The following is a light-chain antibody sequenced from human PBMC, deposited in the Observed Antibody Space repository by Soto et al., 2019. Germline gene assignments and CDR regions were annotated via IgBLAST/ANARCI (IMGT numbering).Light chain of an antibody. CDR2: GAS. J-gene: IGKJ2*01. CDR1: QGIRND. Sequence: AIQMTQFPSSLSASVGDRVTITCRASQGIRNDLGWYQQKSGRAPKLLIFGASTLQSGVPSRFSGSGSGTDFTLTISSLQPEDFATYYCLHDYSFPYTFGQATKVEIK. V-gene: IGKV1-6*01. CDR3: LHDYSFPYT.